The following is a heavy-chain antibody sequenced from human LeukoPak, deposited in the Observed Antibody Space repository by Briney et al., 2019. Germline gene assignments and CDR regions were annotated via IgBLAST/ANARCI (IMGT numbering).Heavy chain of an antibody. J-gene: IGHJ6*03. CDR2: ISYDGSNK. CDR1: GFTFSSYA. D-gene: IGHD5-12*01. Sequence: GGSLRLSCAASGFTFSSYAMHWVRQAPGKGLEWVAVISYDGSNKYYADSVKGRFTISRDNSKNTLYLQMNSLRAEDTAVYSCARGVATWDYYYYMDVWGKGTTVTISS. V-gene: IGHV3-30*04. CDR3: ARGVATWDYYYYMDV.